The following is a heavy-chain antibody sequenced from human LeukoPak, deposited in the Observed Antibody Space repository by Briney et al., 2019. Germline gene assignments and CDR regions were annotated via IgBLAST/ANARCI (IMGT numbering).Heavy chain of an antibody. CDR2: ISSSSSYI. CDR3: ARDPVEHVLDY. V-gene: IGHV3-21*01. CDR1: GFTFSSYS. D-gene: IGHD1/OR15-1a*01. J-gene: IGHJ4*02. Sequence: GGSLRLSCAASGFTFSSYSMNWVRQAPGKGLEWVSSISSSSSYIYYADLVKGRFTISRDNAKNSLYLQMNSLRAEDTAVYYCARDPVEHVLDYWGQGTLVTVSS.